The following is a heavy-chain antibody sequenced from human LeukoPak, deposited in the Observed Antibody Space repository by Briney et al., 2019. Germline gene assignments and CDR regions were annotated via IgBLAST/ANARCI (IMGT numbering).Heavy chain of an antibody. J-gene: IGHJ3*02. CDR2: INHSGST. V-gene: IGHV4-34*01. CDR1: GGSFSGYY. CDR3: ARGRVAVAGWSNVAFDI. D-gene: IGHD6-19*01. Sequence: SETLSLTCAVYGGSFSGYYWSWIRQPPGKGLEWIGEINHSGSTNYNPSLKSRVTISVDTSKNQFSLKLSSVSAADTAVYYCARGRVAVAGWSNVAFDIWGQGTMVTVPS.